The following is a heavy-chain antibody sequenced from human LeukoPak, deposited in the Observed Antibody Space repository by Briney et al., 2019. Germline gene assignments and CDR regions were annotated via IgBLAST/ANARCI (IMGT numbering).Heavy chain of an antibody. CDR2: IYTSGST. J-gene: IGHJ4*02. V-gene: IGHV4-4*07. CDR3: ARAGVATPREPFDY. Sequence: PSETLSLTCNVSGGSIIGPYWSWIRQPAGKGLEWIGRIYTSGSTNYNASLKSRVTMSVDTSKNQFSLKLSSVTAADTAVYYCARAGVATPREPFDYWGQGTLVTVSS. CDR1: GGSIIGPY. D-gene: IGHD5-12*01.